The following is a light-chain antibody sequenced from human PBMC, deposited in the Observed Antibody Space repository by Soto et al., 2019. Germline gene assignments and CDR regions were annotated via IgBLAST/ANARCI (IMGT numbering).Light chain of an antibody. V-gene: IGKV3-15*01. J-gene: IGKJ5*01. Sequence: EMVMTQSPAILSVSPGETVTLSCRASQRIGRNYLACYQQQPGRAPRLLIYGISTRATGIPARFSGSGSVTDFTLTISSLQSEDFAVYYCQQYTQWPITFGQGTRLEVK. CDR2: GIS. CDR1: QRIGRN. CDR3: QQYTQWPIT.